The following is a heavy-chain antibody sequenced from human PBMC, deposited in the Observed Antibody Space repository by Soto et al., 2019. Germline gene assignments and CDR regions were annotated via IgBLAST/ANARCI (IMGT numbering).Heavy chain of an antibody. CDR3: ARDGALIAAAGSHYGMDV. CDR1: GSTFGSNG. CDR2: IWYDGSNK. D-gene: IGHD6-13*01. V-gene: IGHV3-33*01. Sequence: QPGGSLRLSWAASGSTFGSNGIHWVRQPPGTGLEWVAVIWYDGSNKYYADSVKGRFTISRDNSKNTLYLQMNSLRAEDTAVYYCARDGALIAAAGSHYGMDVWGQGTTVTVSS. J-gene: IGHJ6*02.